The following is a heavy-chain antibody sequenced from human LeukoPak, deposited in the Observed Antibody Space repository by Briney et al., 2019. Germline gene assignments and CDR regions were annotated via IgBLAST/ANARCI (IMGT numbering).Heavy chain of an antibody. J-gene: IGHJ4*02. V-gene: IGHV3-30*04. CDR2: ISYDGSNK. CDR3: AKARGTWMKV. Sequence: GRSLRLSCAASGFTFSSYAMHWVRQAPGKGLEWVAVISYDGSNKYYADSVKGRFTISRDNSKNTLCLQMNSLRAEDTAVYYCAKARGTWMKVWGQGTLVTVSS. D-gene: IGHD1-1*01. CDR1: GFTFSSYA.